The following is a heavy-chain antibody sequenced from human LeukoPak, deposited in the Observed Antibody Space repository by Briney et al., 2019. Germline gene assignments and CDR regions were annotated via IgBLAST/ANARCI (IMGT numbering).Heavy chain of an antibody. V-gene: IGHV3-21*01. J-gene: IGHJ6*03. CDR1: GFTFSSYS. CDR3: ARKNSNWNYVLHYYFYYMDV. Sequence: GGSLRLSCAASGFTFSSYSMNWVRQAPGKGLEWVSSISSSSSYIYYADSVKGRFTISRDNAKNSLYLQMNSLRAEDTAVYYCARKNSNWNYVLHYYFYYMDVWGKGTTVTVSS. CDR2: ISSSSSYI. D-gene: IGHD1-7*01.